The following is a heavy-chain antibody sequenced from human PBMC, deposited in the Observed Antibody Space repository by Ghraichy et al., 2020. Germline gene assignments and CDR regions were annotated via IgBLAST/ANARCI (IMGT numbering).Heavy chain of an antibody. Sequence: SETLSLTCTVFGGSISSYYWSWIRQPPGKGLEWIGYIYYSGSTNYNPTLKSRVTISVDTSKNQFSLKLSSVTAADTAVYYCARGGAAMEYYYYYGMDVWGQGTTVTVSS. D-gene: IGHD6-25*01. V-gene: IGHV4-59*01. CDR3: ARGGAAMEYYYYYGMDV. CDR2: IYYSGST. CDR1: GGSISSYY. J-gene: IGHJ6*02.